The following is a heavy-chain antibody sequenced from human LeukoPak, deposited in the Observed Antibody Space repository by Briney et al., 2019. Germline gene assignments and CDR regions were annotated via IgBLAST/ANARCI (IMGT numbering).Heavy chain of an antibody. CDR2: IKQDGSEK. D-gene: IGHD6-13*01. V-gene: IGHV3-7*01. Sequence: GGSLRLSCAASGLTLSNYWMSWVRQAPGKRLEWVANIKQDGSEKYYVDSVKGRFTISRDNAKNSLYLQMNSLRAEDTAVYYCASAHRRAEAALFDYWGQGTLVTVSS. J-gene: IGHJ4*02. CDR3: ASAHRRAEAALFDY. CDR1: GLTLSNYW.